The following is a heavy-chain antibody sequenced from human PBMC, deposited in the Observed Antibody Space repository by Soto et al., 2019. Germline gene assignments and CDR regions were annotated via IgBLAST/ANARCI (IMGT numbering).Heavy chain of an antibody. CDR3: ARDGDTYSSGWYYYGMDV. D-gene: IGHD6-19*01. J-gene: IGHJ6*02. V-gene: IGHV3-33*01. CDR1: GFTFSSYG. CDR2: IWYDGSNK. Sequence: QVQLVESGGGVVQPGRSLRLSCAASGFTFSSYGMHWVRQAPGKGLEWVAVIWYDGSNKYYADSVKGRFTISRDNSKNKMYLQVNSLRGEDTAVYYCARDGDTYSSGWYYYGMDVWGQGTTVTVSS.